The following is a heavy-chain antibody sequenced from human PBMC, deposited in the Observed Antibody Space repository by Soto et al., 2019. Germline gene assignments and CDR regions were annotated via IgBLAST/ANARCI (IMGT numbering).Heavy chain of an antibody. V-gene: IGHV3-64*01. J-gene: IGHJ4*02. D-gene: IGHD2-21*02. CDR2: IRTNGGST. CDR1: GFIFSAYP. CDR3: ARGDDCVPFDY. Sequence: EVQLVESGGGLVQPGGSLRLSCAASGFIFSAYPMHWVRQAPGKGLEYVSAIRTNGGSTYYANSVKGRFTISRDNSKHTLYLQMGSLRAEDMAIYYCARGDDCVPFDYWGQGTVVTVSS.